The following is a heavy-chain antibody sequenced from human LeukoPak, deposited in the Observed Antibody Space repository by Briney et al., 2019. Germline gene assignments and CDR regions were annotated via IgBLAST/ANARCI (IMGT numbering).Heavy chain of an antibody. CDR1: GGSISSGGYY. J-gene: IGHJ4*02. Sequence: SETLSLTCTVSGGSISSGGYYWSWNRQHPGKGLEWIGYIYYSGSTYYNPSLKSRVTISVDTSKNQFSLKLSSVTAADTAVYYCARAGDYYDSSGFDYWGQGTLVTVSS. D-gene: IGHD3-22*01. V-gene: IGHV4-31*03. CDR3: ARAGDYYDSSGFDY. CDR2: IYYSGST.